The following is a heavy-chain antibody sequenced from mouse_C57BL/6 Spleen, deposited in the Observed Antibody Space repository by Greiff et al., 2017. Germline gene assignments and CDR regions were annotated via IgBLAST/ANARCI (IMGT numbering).Heavy chain of an antibody. Sequence: EVKLVESGGGLVKPGGSLKLSCAASGFTFSDYGMHWVRQAPEKGLEWVAYISSGSSTIYYADTVKGRFPISRDNAKNTLFLQMTSLRSEDTARYYCARDYYGSSYGGFDYWGQGTTLTVSS. CDR1: GFTFSDYG. CDR3: ARDYYGSSYGGFDY. V-gene: IGHV5-17*01. J-gene: IGHJ2*01. CDR2: ISSGSSTI. D-gene: IGHD1-1*01.